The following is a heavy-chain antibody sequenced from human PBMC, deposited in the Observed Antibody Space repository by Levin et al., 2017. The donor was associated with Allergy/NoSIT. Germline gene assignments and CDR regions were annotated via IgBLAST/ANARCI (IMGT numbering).Heavy chain of an antibody. D-gene: IGHD3-9*01. Sequence: GESLKISCAASGFTFDDYGMSWVRQAPGKGLEWVSGINWNGGSTGYADSVKGRFTISRDNAKNSLYLQMNSLRAEDTALYYCARDHYDILTGYSPGYFDYWGQGTLVTVSS. CDR2: INWNGGST. CDR1: GFTFDDYG. V-gene: IGHV3-20*04. CDR3: ARDHYDILTGYSPGYFDY. J-gene: IGHJ4*02.